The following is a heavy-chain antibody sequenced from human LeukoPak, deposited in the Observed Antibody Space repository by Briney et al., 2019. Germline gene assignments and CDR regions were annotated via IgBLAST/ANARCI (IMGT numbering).Heavy chain of an antibody. CDR1: AYTLTGYY. Sequence: ASVKVSCKTSAYTLTGYYMHWVRQAPGQGLEWMGWINPDSGATLYAQKFQGRVTLTRDTPINTAYMEVTRLTSDDTAVYYCARGKEAAGTAAFDIWGQGTMVIVSS. CDR3: ARGKEAAGTAAFDI. D-gene: IGHD6-13*01. V-gene: IGHV1-2*02. J-gene: IGHJ3*02. CDR2: INPDSGAT.